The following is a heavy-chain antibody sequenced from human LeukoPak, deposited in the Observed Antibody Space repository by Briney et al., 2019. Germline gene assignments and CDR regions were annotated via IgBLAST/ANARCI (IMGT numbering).Heavy chain of an antibody. Sequence: PGGSLRLSCAASGFTFTDFYMSWIRQAPGKGLEWLSDISRSSTDTNYADSVKGRFTTSRDNAKNSLFLQLNSLRAEDTAVYYCARKTYYYDSGSYSKSYYFDYWGQGTLVTVSS. V-gene: IGHV3-11*06. CDR1: GFTFTDFY. CDR2: ISRSSTDT. J-gene: IGHJ4*02. D-gene: IGHD3-10*01. CDR3: ARKTYYYDSGSYSKSYYFDY.